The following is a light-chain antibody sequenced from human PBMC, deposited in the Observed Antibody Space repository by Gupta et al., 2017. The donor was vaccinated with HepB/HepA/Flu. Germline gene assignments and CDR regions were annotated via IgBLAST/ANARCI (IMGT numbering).Light chain of an antibody. CDR3: QQYNNWPPFT. J-gene: IGKJ3*01. CDR1: QSVSSN. Sequence: EIVMTQSPATLSVSPGERATLSCRASQSVSSNLAWYQQKPGQAPRLLLYGASTRATGIPAMFSGSGSGTEFTLTISSLQSEDFAVYYCQQYNNWPPFTFGPGTKVDIK. V-gene: IGKV3-15*01. CDR2: GAS.